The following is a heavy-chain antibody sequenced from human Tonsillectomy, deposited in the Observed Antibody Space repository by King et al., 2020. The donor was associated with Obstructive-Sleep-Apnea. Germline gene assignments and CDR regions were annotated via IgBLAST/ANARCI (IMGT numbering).Heavy chain of an antibody. D-gene: IGHD6-13*01. V-gene: IGHV3-49*03. Sequence: VQLVESGGGLVQPGRSLRLSCTASGFSFGDYAVNWFRLAPGKGLEWVGFIRSKAYTGTTEYAASVKGRVSISRDDSKSIAYLQMNSLKTEDTALYYCTRVAADVDAYNGLDVWGQGTSVTVS. CDR1: GFSFGDYA. CDR2: IRSKAYTGTT. J-gene: IGHJ6*02. CDR3: TRVAADVDAYNGLDV.